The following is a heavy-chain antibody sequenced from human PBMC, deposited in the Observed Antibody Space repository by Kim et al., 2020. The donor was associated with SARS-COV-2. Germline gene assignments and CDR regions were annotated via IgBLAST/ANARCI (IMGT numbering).Heavy chain of an antibody. Sequence: GGSLRLSCAASGFTFDDYGMSWVRQAPGKGLEWVSGINWNGGSTGYADSVKDRFTISRDNAKNSLYLQMNSLRAEDTALYHCARARGYCSSTSCPDLDYWGQGTLVTVSS. J-gene: IGHJ4*02. CDR1: GFTFDDYG. V-gene: IGHV3-20*01. D-gene: IGHD2-2*03. CDR3: ARARGYCSSTSCPDLDY. CDR2: INWNGGST.